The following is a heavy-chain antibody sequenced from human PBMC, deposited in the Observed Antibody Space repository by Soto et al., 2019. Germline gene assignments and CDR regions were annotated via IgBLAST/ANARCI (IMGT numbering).Heavy chain of an antibody. V-gene: IGHV4-4*07. CDR3: AKDYAYYDSLVYYFDY. CDR2: IYATGTT. CDR1: GASISGYY. J-gene: IGHJ4*02. D-gene: IGHD3-22*01. Sequence: PSETLSLTCTVSGASISGYYWSWIRKSAGKGLEWIGRIYATGTTDYNPSLKSRVMMSVDTSKKQFSLKLRSVTAADTAVYYCAKDYAYYDSLVYYFDYWGQGTLVTVSS.